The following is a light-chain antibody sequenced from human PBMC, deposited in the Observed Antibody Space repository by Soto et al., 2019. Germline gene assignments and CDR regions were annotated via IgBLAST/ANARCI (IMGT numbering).Light chain of an antibody. Sequence: EVVLTQSPGTLSLSPGDRATLSCRASQSVSSNYLAWYQQKPGQAPRLLIYGVSSRATGIPDRFSGSGSGTDFTLTINRLEPEDFAVYYCQQYSDSPRTFGPGTKVEIK. V-gene: IGKV3-20*01. CDR2: GVS. J-gene: IGKJ1*01. CDR3: QQYSDSPRT. CDR1: QSVSSNY.